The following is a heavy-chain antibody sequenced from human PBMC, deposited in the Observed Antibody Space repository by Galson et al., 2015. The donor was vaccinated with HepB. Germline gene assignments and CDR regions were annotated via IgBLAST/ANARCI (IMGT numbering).Heavy chain of an antibody. J-gene: IGHJ4*02. CDR3: ARVADADYGDHSHFDY. CDR2: ISSTGTYT. D-gene: IGHD4-17*01. CDR1: GFTFSDYY. V-gene: IGHV3-11*06. Sequence: SGFTFSDYYMSWIRQAPGKGLEWLSYISSTGTYTNYADSVKGRFTISRDNAKNSLYLQMNNLRAEDTAVYYCARVADADYGDHSHFDYWGQGTLVTVSS.